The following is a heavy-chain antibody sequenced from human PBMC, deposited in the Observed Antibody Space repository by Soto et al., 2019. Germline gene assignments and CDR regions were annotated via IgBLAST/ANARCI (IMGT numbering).Heavy chain of an antibody. V-gene: IGHV1-18*01. CDR1: GYTFTSYH. CDR3: ARDTPPTDY. Sequence: QVQLVQSGAEVKKHGTSVKVSCKTSGYTFTSYHISWVRQAPGQGLEWMGWISAYNTNTNYAQKFLGRVTMTTDTLTSTAYMELRSLRSDDTAVYYCARDTPPTDYWGQGTLDTVSS. CDR2: ISAYNTNT. J-gene: IGHJ4*02.